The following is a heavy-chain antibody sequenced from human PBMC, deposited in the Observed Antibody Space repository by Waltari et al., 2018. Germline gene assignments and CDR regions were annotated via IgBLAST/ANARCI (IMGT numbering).Heavy chain of an antibody. D-gene: IGHD3-10*01. CDR2: VWHDGGQT. J-gene: IGHJ6*02. CDR3: AREAISGSGEYYGMDV. CDR1: GFTSIKHG. Sequence: QVHLLESGGGVVQPGTSLRLSCTVSGFTSIKHGMHWVAQAPGKGLEWVGVVWHDGGQTEYGDAVKGRFTATRDNSKNMVYLQVDSLKVEDTAVYYCAREAISGSGEYYGMDVWGQGTTVTVS. V-gene: IGHV3-33*01.